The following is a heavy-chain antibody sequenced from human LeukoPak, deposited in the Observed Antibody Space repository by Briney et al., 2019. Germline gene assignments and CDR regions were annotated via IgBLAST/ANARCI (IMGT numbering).Heavy chain of an antibody. CDR1: GFTFSSYA. V-gene: IGHV3-23*01. CDR3: AKAPYYDSSGYYGGWGDY. J-gene: IGHJ4*02. Sequence: PGGSLRLSCAASGFTFSSYAMSWVRQAPGKGLEWVSAISGSGGSTYYADSVKGGFTISRDNSKNTLYLQMNSLRAEDTAVYYCAKAPYYDSSGYYGGWGDYWGQGTLVTVSS. D-gene: IGHD3-22*01. CDR2: ISGSGGST.